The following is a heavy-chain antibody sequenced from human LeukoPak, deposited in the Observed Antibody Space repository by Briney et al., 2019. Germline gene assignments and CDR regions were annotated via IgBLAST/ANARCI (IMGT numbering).Heavy chain of an antibody. J-gene: IGHJ5*02. Sequence: GGSLRLSCTASGFTFSGYSMNWIRQAPGKGLEWVSSFGTRSTSIYHAGSVKGRFAISRDNAKNSLYLQMNSLRAEDTAVYYCVKASSSSPQYNWFDAWGQGTLVTVSS. CDR3: VKASSSSPQYNWFDA. D-gene: IGHD6-6*01. CDR2: FGTRSTSI. V-gene: IGHV3-21*01. CDR1: GFTFSGYS.